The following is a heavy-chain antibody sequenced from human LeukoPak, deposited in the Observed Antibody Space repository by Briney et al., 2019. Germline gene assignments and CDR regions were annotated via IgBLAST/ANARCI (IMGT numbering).Heavy chain of an antibody. CDR2: IIPIFGTA. Sequence: SVKVSCKASGYTFTSYGISWVRQAPGQGLEWMGRIIPIFGTANYAQKFQGRVTITTDESTSTAYMELSSLRSEDTAVYYCARGVSHNYYDSSGYPTGIAFDIWGQGTMVTVSS. J-gene: IGHJ3*02. V-gene: IGHV1-69*05. CDR1: GYTFTSYG. CDR3: ARGVSHNYYDSSGYPTGIAFDI. D-gene: IGHD3-22*01.